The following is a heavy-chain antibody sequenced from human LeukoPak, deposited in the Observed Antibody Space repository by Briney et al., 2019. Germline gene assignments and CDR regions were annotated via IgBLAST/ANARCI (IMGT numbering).Heavy chain of an antibody. CDR3: AKSDSQGIGWACPFDC. Sequence: GGSLRLSCAASGFTFSNYAMSRVRQAPGKGLEWVSDIGGGGASTYYADSVKGRFTISRDNSKNTLYLQMNSLRAEDTAVYYCAKSDSQGIGWACPFDCWGQGTLVTVSS. D-gene: IGHD6-19*01. CDR2: IGGGGAST. CDR1: GFTFSNYA. V-gene: IGHV3-23*01. J-gene: IGHJ4*02.